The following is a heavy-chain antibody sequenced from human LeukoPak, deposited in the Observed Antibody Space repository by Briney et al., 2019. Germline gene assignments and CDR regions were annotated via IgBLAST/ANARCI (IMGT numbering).Heavy chain of an antibody. D-gene: IGHD2-15*01. J-gene: IGHJ6*02. CDR1: GYTFTSYG. CDR3: ASSRHSRRPRSPRYYYYYGMDV. Sequence: SVKVSCKASGYTFTSYGISWVRQAPGQGLEWMGWISAYNGNTNYAQKLQGRVTMTRNTSISTAYMELSSLRSEDTAVYYCASSRHSRRPRSPRYYYYYGMDVWGQGTTVTVSS. CDR2: ISAYNGNT. V-gene: IGHV1-18*01.